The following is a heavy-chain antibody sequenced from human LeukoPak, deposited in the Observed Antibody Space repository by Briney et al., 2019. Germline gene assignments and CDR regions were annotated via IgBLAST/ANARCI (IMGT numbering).Heavy chain of an antibody. J-gene: IGHJ4*02. CDR1: GGSISSYY. V-gene: IGHV4-59*01. Sequence: PSETLSLTCTVSGGSISSYYWSWIRQPPGKGLEWIGYISYSGSTNYNPSLKSRVTISVYTSKNQLSLKLNSVTAADTAVYYCARYIWGSYPTFEDYWGQGSLVSVSS. CDR3: ARYIWGSYPTFEDY. CDR2: ISYSGST. D-gene: IGHD3-16*02.